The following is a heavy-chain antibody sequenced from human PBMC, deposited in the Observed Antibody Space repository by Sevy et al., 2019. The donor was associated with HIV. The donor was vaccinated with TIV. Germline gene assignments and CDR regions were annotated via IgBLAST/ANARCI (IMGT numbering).Heavy chain of an antibody. CDR1: GFTFSSYG. V-gene: IGHV3-23*01. Sequence: GGSLRLSCAASGFTFSSYGMSGVRQAPGKGLEWVSGISSSRDSTYYVDSVKGRFTISRDNSKNTVYLQMNSLRAEDTAVYYCAKRKGTSGYYCDFDNWGQGTLVTVSS. CDR2: ISSSRDST. D-gene: IGHD3-22*01. CDR3: AKRKGTSGYYCDFDN. J-gene: IGHJ4*02.